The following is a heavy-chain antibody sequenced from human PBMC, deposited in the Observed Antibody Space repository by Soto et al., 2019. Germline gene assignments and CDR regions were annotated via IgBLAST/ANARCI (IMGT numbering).Heavy chain of an antibody. CDR3: ARLTQDIVVVPAAIRFDY. J-gene: IGHJ4*02. V-gene: IGHV4-39*01. CDR2: IYYSGGT. D-gene: IGHD2-2*01. CDR1: GGSISSSSYY. Sequence: SETLSLTCTVSGGSISSSSYYWGWIRQPPGKGMEWIGSIYYSGGTYYNPSLKSRVTISVDTSKNQFSLKLSSVTAADTAVYYCARLTQDIVVVPAAIRFDYWGQGTLVTVSS.